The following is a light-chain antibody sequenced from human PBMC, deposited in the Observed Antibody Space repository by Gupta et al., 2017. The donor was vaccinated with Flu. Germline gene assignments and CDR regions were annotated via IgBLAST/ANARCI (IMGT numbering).Light chain of an antibody. CDR3: QQYLRYPWT. Sequence: IQLTQSPSTLSASEGDRVTITCRASENIFTWLAWYQQKPGTAPKLLIQKASTLENEVPARFSGSGSGTEFTLTISSLNPDDCATYFCQQYLRYPWTFGPATKVDIE. CDR2: KAS. J-gene: IGKJ1*01. V-gene: IGKV1-5*03. CDR1: ENIFTW.